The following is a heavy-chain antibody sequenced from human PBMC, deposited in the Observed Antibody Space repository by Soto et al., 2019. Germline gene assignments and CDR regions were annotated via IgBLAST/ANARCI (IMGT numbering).Heavy chain of an antibody. CDR1: GGSISSGGYY. D-gene: IGHD1-7*01. CDR2: IYYSGST. Sequence: SETLSLTCTVSGGSISSGGYYWSWIRQHPGKGLEWIGYIYYSGSTYYNPSLKSRVTISVDTSKNQFSLKLSSVTAADTAVYYCARGGYNRNYVYYFDYWGPGKLVTVS. CDR3: ARGGYNRNYVYYFDY. V-gene: IGHV4-31*03. J-gene: IGHJ4*02.